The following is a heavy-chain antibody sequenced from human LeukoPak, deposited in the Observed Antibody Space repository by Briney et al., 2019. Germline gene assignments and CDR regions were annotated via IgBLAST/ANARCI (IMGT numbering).Heavy chain of an antibody. CDR1: GYTFTSYY. D-gene: IGHD3-10*01. V-gene: IGHV1-46*01. CDR3: ASWFGENDALDI. CDR2: INPSGGST. J-gene: IGHJ3*02. Sequence: ASVKVSCKASGYTFTSYYMHWVRQAPGQGLEWMGIINPSGGSTSYAQKFQGRVTMTRETYTSTVYMELKRLRSEDTAVYYCASWFGENDALDIWGQGTMVTVSS.